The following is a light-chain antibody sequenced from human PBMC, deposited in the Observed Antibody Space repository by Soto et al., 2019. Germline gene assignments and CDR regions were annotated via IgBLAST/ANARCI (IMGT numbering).Light chain of an antibody. Sequence: ELVLTQYPATLSMSQRERATLSCRASQSVNDFLAWYQQRPGQAPRLLIYDASKRATGIPARFSGSGFGTDYTLTISRLEPEDFAAYYCQQRYMWRTFGQGAKVDIK. J-gene: IGKJ1*01. CDR3: QQRYMWRT. CDR1: QSVNDF. V-gene: IGKV3-11*01. CDR2: DAS.